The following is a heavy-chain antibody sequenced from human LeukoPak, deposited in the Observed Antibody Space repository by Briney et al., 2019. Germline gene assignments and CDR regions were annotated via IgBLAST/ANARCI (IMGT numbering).Heavy chain of an antibody. CDR2: ISYDGSNK. J-gene: IGHJ4*02. CDR3: ARDPGIAAADLSFDY. CDR1: GFTFSSYA. Sequence: GGSLRPSCAASGFTFSSYAMHWVRQAPGKGLEWVAVISYDGSNKYCADSVKGRFTISRDNSKNTLYLQMNSLRAEDTAVYYCARDPGIAAADLSFDYWGQGTLVTVSS. D-gene: IGHD6-13*01. V-gene: IGHV3-30*04.